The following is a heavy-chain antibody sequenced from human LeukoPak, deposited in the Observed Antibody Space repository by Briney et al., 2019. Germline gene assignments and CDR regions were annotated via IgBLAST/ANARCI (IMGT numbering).Heavy chain of an antibody. CDR1: GFTFSSCE. J-gene: IGHJ4*02. D-gene: IGHD4-17*01. CDR3: ARVGVGDYFCDY. CDR2: ISSSGSTI. V-gene: IGHV3-48*03. Sequence: GGSLRLSCAASGFTFSSCEMNWVRQAPGKGLEWVSYISSSGSTIYYADSVKGRFTISRDNAKNSLYLQMNSLRAEDTAVYYCARVGVGDYFCDYWAREPWSPSPQ.